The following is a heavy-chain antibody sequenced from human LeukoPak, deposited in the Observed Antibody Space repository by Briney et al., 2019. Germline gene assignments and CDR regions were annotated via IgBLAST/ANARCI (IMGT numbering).Heavy chain of an antibody. CDR1: GFTFSSYA. V-gene: IGHV3-23*01. D-gene: IGHD3-22*01. J-gene: IGHJ4*02. CDR2: ISGSGGST. Sequence: GGSLRLSCAASGFTFSSYAMSWVRQAPGKGLEWVSAISGSGGSTYYADSVKGRFTISRDNSKNTLYLQMNSLRAEDTAVYYCAKDREAEKWLGGLDYWGQGTLVTVSS. CDR3: AKDREAEKWLGGLDY.